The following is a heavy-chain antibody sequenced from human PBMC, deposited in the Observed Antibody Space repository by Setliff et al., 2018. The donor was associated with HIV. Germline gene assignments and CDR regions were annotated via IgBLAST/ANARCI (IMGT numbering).Heavy chain of an antibody. D-gene: IGHD2-21*02. Sequence: PSETLSLTCAVYSGSFTGYFWTWIRQSPGKGLEWVGQVNRDGGAHYNPSLRSRVTISVDTSKNQFSLKLTSMTAADTAVYYCARHDCGGDCSINWFDPWGQGTLVTVS. CDR2: VNRDGGA. V-gene: IGHV4-34*01. J-gene: IGHJ5*02. CDR1: SGSFTGYF. CDR3: ARHDCGGDCSINWFDP.